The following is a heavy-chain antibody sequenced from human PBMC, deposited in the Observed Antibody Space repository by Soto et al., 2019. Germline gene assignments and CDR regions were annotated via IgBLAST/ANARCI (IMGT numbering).Heavy chain of an antibody. J-gene: IGHJ3*02. Sequence: QVQLVQSGAEVKKPGASVKVSCKASGYTFTTYGISWVRQAPGQGLEGMGWINTYNGNTNSAQKLQDRVTMTTDTSTNTAYMELRSLRADDTAVYYCARDPGNSSGWDSIDAFDIWGQGTMVTVSS. V-gene: IGHV1-18*01. CDR2: INTYNGNT. CDR1: GYTFTTYG. CDR3: ARDPGNSSGWDSIDAFDI. D-gene: IGHD6-19*01.